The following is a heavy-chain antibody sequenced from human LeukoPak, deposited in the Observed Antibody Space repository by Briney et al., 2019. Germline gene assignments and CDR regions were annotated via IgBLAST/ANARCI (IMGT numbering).Heavy chain of an antibody. CDR1: GFTFSDYY. D-gene: IGHD6-19*01. CDR3: ARGLLAVAGNWFDP. J-gene: IGHJ5*02. CDR2: ISSSGSTI. Sequence: GGSLRLSCAASGFTFSDYYMSWIHQAPGKGLEWVSYISSSGSTIYYADSVKGRFTISRDNAKNSLYLQMNSLRAEDTAVYYCARGLLAVAGNWFDPWGQGTLVTVSS. V-gene: IGHV3-11*01.